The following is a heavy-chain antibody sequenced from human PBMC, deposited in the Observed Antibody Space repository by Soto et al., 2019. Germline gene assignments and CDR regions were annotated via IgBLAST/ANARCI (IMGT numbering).Heavy chain of an antibody. CDR1: GYTLTELS. CDR3: ATDLVRHCSGGSKPSGNACYYYYGMDV. Sequence: QVQLVQSGAEVKKPGASVKVSCKVSGYTLTELSMHWVRQAPGKGLEWMGGFDPEDGETIYAQKFQGRVTMTEDTSTDTAYMELSSLRSEDTAVEDCATDLVRHCSGGSKPSGNACYYYYGMDVWGQGTTVTVSS. D-gene: IGHD2-15*01. J-gene: IGHJ6*02. V-gene: IGHV1-24*01. CDR2: FDPEDGET.